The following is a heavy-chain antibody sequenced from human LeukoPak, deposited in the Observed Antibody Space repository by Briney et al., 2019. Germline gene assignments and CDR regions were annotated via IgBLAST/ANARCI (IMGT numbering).Heavy chain of an antibody. CDR3: ARGRGVTIFGVVITNPDWFDP. Sequence: SETLSLTCAVYGGSFSGYYWSWIRQPPGKGLEWIGEIHHSGSTNYNPSLKSRVTISTDTSKKQFSLNLSSVTAADTAVYYCARGRGVTIFGVVITNPDWFDPWGQGTLVTVSP. CDR1: GGSFSGYY. V-gene: IGHV4-34*01. J-gene: IGHJ5*02. D-gene: IGHD3-3*01. CDR2: IHHSGST.